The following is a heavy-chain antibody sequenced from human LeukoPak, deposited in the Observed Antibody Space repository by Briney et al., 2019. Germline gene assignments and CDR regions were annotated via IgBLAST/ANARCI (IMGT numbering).Heavy chain of an antibody. CDR3: IRGAASGSYYGFDV. CDR1: GLTFSSHW. D-gene: IGHD1-26*01. CDR2: ITNDGSST. Sequence: GGSLRLSCAASGLTFSSHWMHWVRQAPGKGLVWVSRITNDGSSTTYADSVKGRFTISRDNSKNTAYLQMNSLKTEDTAVYYCIRGAASGSYYGFDVWGQGATVTVSS. J-gene: IGHJ6*02. V-gene: IGHV3-74*01.